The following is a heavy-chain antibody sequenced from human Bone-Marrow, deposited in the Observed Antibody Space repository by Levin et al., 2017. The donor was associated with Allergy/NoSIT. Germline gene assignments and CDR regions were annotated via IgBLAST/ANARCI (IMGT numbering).Heavy chain of an antibody. CDR2: ISGSGGRT. CDR3: AKDGGGYDLQGEFDY. V-gene: IGHV3-23*01. CDR1: GFTFSNYA. D-gene: IGHD5-12*01. Sequence: QAGGSLRLSCAASGFTFSNYAMSWVRQAPGKGLEWVSAISGSGGRTYYADSVKGRFTISRDNSKNTLDLRMNSLRAEDTAVYYCAKDGGGYDLQGEFDYWGQGTLVAVSS. J-gene: IGHJ4*02.